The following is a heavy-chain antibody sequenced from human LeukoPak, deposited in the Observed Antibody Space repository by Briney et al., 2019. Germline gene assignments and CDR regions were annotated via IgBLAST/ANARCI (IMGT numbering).Heavy chain of an antibody. CDR1: GDSVSSNSAA. CDR3: ARGGDISGWRSNDAFDI. D-gene: IGHD6-19*01. CDR2: TYYRSKWYN. Sequence: SQTLSLTCAISGDSVSSNSAAWNWIRQSPSRGLEWLGRTYYRSKWYNDYAVSVKSRITINPDTSKNRFSLQLNSVTPEDTAVYYCARGGDISGWRSNDAFDIWGQGTMVTVSS. V-gene: IGHV6-1*01. J-gene: IGHJ3*02.